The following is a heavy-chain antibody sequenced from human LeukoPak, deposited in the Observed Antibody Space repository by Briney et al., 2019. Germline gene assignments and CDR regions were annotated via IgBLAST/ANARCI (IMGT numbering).Heavy chain of an antibody. CDR2: IRSNGNEK. J-gene: IGHJ6*02. V-gene: IGHV3-30*02. CDR3: AKDRDGSGSFKKRMDV. D-gene: IGHD3-10*01. Sequence: PGGSLRLSCAASGFNFRGYAMHWVRQAPGKGLEWVAFIRSNGNEKFYLDAVQGRFTISRDNSKNTLFLQMSSLRPKDTAVYYCAKDRDGSGSFKKRMDVWGQGTTVSVSS. CDR1: GFNFRGYA.